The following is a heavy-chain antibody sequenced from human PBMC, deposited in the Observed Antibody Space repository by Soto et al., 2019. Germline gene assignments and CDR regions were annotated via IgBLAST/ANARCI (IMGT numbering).Heavy chain of an antibody. CDR1: GYTFTNYG. CDR3: ARAGQAPYYYYGMDV. CDR2: ISGYNGNT. V-gene: IGHV1-18*01. J-gene: IGHJ6*02. Sequence: QVQVVQSGDEVKKPGASVKVSCKASGYTFTNYGYSWVRQAPGQGLEWMGLISGYNGNTKYAEKFQGRVTMTTDTATSTAHMELRSLRSDDTAVYYCARAGQAPYYYYGMDVWGQGTAVTVSS.